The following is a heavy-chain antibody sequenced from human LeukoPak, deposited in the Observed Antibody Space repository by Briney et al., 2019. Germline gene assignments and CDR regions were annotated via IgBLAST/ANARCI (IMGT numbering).Heavy chain of an antibody. CDR1: GYTLTELS. CDR3: ATVGRDYYDSSGYYYYFDY. J-gene: IGHJ4*02. Sequence: GASVKVSCKVSGYTLTELSMHWVRQAPGKGLEWMGGSDPEDGETIYAQKFQGRVTMTEDTSTDTAYMELSSLRSEDTAVYYCATVGRDYYDSSGYYYYFDYWGQGTLVTVSS. V-gene: IGHV1-24*01. CDR2: SDPEDGET. D-gene: IGHD3-22*01.